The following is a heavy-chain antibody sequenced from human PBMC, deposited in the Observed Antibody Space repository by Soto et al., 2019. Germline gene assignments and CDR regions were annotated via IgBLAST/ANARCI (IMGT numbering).Heavy chain of an antibody. J-gene: IGHJ4*02. CDR1: GFSLSNARMS. CDR3: ARIRGWGWRAPNDY. V-gene: IGHV2-26*01. CDR2: IFSNDAK. Sequence: QVTLKESGPVLVKPTETLTLTCTVSGFSLSNARMSVSWIRQPPGTALEWLAHIFSNDAKSYSASLKSRLTISKDTSKSQVVLTMTNMDPLDTATYYCARIRGWGWRAPNDYWGQGTLVTVSS. D-gene: IGHD3-10*01.